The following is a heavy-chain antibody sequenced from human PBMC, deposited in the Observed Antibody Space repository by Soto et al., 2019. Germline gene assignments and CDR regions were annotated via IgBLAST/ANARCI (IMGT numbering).Heavy chain of an antibody. V-gene: IGHV3-30*18. D-gene: IGHD6-6*01. CDR2: ISYDGSNK. CDR1: GFTFSSYG. J-gene: IGHJ4*02. CDR3: AKHSQLGGSMSVY. Sequence: GGSLRLSCAASGFTFSSYGMHWVRQAPGKGLEWVAVISYDGSNKYYADSVKGRFTISKDNSKNTLYLQMNSLRAEDTAVYYCAKHSQLGGSMSVYWGQGTLVTVSS.